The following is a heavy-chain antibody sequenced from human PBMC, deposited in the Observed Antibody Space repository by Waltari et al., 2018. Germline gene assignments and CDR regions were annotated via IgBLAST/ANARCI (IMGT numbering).Heavy chain of an antibody. J-gene: IGHJ5*02. CDR3: ARVRYHWGGNQGNWFDP. V-gene: IGHV1-18*01. CDR2: ISAYNGNT. CDR1: GYTFTSYG. Sequence: QVQLVQSGAEVKKPGASVQVSCKASGYTFTSYGISWVRQAPGQGLEWMGWISAYNGNTNYAQKLQGRVTMTTDTSTSTAYMELRSLGSDDTAVYYCARVRYHWGGNQGNWFDPWGQGTLVTVSS. D-gene: IGHD7-27*01.